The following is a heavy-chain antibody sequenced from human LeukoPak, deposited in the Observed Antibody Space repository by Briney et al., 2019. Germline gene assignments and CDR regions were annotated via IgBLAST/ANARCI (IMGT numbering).Heavy chain of an antibody. J-gene: IGHJ3*02. CDR3: AREVPEMARSAAFDI. D-gene: IGHD5-24*01. CDR2: IYYSGST. CDR1: GGSISSYY. V-gene: IGHV4-59*01. Sequence: PSETLSLTCTVSGGSISSYYWSWIRQPPGKGLVWIGYIYYSGSTNYNPSLKSRVTISVDTSKNQFSLKLSSVTAADTAVYYCAREVPEMARSAAFDIWGQGTMVTVSS.